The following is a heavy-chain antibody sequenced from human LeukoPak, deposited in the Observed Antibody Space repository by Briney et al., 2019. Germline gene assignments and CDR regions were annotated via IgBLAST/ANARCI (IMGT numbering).Heavy chain of an antibody. J-gene: IGHJ5*02. Sequence: ASVKVSCKASGYAFTGYYIHWVRQAPGQGLEWMGWINPNSGGTKYAQKFQGRVTMTRDMSITTAYVELSRLRSDDTAMYYCAKGRVVAGSKSLTYHWIDPWGQGTLVTVSS. CDR3: AKGRVVAGSKSLTYHWIDP. CDR2: INPNSGGT. CDR1: GYAFTGYY. V-gene: IGHV1-2*02. D-gene: IGHD6-19*01.